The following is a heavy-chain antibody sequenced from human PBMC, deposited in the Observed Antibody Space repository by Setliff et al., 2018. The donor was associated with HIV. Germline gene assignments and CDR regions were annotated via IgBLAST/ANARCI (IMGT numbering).Heavy chain of an antibody. CDR2: IYHSGSA. CDR1: GGSISSGGYY. Sequence: SETLSLTCTVSGGSISSGGYYWSWIRQHPGKGLERIGYIYHSGSAFYNPSLQSRAAISVDGSKYHLSLKLFSVTAADTAVYYCARSGDYYESSGYYRYWGQGALVTVSS. CDR3: ARSGDYYESSGYYRY. V-gene: IGHV4-31*03. D-gene: IGHD3-22*01. J-gene: IGHJ4*02.